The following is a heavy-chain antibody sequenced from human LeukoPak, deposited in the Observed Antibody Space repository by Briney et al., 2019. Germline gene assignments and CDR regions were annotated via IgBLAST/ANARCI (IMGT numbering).Heavy chain of an antibody. CDR2: INHSGST. J-gene: IGHJ5*02. CDR1: GGSFSGYY. V-gene: IGHV4-34*01. Sequence: SETLSLTCAGYGGSFSGYYWSWIRQPPGKGLEWIGEINHSGSTNYNPSLKSRVTISVDTSKNQFSLKLSSVTAADTAVYYCARGPRLPPYYDFWSGYTTTGFDPWGQGTLVTVSS. CDR3: ARGPRLPPYYDFWSGYTTTGFDP. D-gene: IGHD3-3*01.